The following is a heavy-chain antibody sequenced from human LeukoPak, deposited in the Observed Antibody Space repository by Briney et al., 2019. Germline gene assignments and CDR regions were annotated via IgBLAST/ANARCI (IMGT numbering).Heavy chain of an antibody. V-gene: IGHV4-59*01. CDR2: IYYSGST. D-gene: IGHD2-21*02. CDR3: ARDFGGDHLYAFDI. Sequence: PSETLSLTCTVSGGSISSYYWSWIRQPPGKGLECIGYIYYSGSTSYNPSLKSRVTISVDTSKNQFSLKLSSVTAADTAVYYCARDFGGDHLYAFDIWGQGTMVTVSS. J-gene: IGHJ3*02. CDR1: GGSISSYY.